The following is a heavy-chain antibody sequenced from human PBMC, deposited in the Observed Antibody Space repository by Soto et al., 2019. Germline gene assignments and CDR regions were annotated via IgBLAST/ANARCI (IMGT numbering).Heavy chain of an antibody. CDR1: GGSISSGGYF. D-gene: IGHD3-10*01. CDR2: IYHSGST. Sequence: SETLSLTCAVSGGSISSGGYFWSWIRQPPGKGLEWIGYIYHSGSTYYNPSLKSRVSISVDRSKNQFSLKLSSVTAADTAVYYCASKFGELLADAFDIWGQGTVVTVSS. CDR3: ASKFGELLADAFDI. J-gene: IGHJ3*02. V-gene: IGHV4-30-2*01.